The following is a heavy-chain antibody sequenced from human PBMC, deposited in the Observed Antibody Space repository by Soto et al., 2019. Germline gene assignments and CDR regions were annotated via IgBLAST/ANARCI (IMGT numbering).Heavy chain of an antibody. CDR3: ARDLAGGSPDY. CDR1: GFTLSRYS. V-gene: IGHV3-48*01. D-gene: IGHD2-15*01. J-gene: IGHJ4*02. CDR2: ISRSSSTI. Sequence: EVQLVESGGGLVQPGGSLRLSCAASGFTLSRYSMNWVRQAPGKGLEGVSSISRSSSTINYADSVKGRFTISSDNAENSLYLQVNSLRAEDTAVYYRARDLAGGSPDYWGQGTLFTVSS.